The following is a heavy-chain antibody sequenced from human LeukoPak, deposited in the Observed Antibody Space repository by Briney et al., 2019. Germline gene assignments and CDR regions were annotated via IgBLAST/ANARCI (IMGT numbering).Heavy chain of an antibody. CDR2: MNPNSGNT. CDR1: GYTFTSYD. J-gene: IGHJ4*02. V-gene: IGHV1-8*03. CDR3: ARDRGIVVGMN. D-gene: IGHD2-15*01. Sequence: GASVKVSCKASGYTFTSYDINWVRQATGQGLEWMGWMNPNSGNTGYAQKFQGRVTITRNTSISTAYMELRSLRSDDTAVYYCARDRGIVVGMNWGQGTLVTVSS.